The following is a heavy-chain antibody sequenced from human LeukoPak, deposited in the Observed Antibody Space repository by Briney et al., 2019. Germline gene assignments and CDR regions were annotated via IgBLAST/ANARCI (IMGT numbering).Heavy chain of an antibody. CDR2: IDHSGGT. Sequence: SETLSLTCDVYGGSLINYYWSWIRQSPRKGLEWIGDIDHSGGTSYNPALSSRVTMSIDPSRNQFYLKINSVTASDTAVYYCAMVLWQSARPGPWDQGSLVTVSS. V-gene: IGHV4-34*01. CDR1: GGSLINYY. J-gene: IGHJ5*02. D-gene: IGHD2/OR15-2a*01. CDR3: AMVLWQSARPGP.